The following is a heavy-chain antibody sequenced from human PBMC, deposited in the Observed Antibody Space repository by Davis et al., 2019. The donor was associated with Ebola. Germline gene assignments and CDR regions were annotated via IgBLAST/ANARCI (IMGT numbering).Heavy chain of an antibody. D-gene: IGHD6-19*01. CDR2: ISPVGSNR. V-gene: IGHV3-30-3*01. CDR1: GFSFRNYG. Sequence: GESLKISCEVSGFSFRNYGMHWVRQAPGKGLQWVALISPVGSNRWYADSVRGRLTTSRDNSKNTLYLQVNSLRPDDTAVYYCARDGTGWYPGDYWGQGTLVTVSS. CDR3: ARDGTGWYPGDY. J-gene: IGHJ4*02.